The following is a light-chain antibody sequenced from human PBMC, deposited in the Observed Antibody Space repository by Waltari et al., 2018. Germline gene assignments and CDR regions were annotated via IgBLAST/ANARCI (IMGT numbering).Light chain of an antibody. CDR3: QAWDSSIEV. V-gene: IGLV3-1*01. J-gene: IGLJ2*01. CDR2: QDN. CDR1: KAEGKY. Sequence: SYELTKPPSVSVSPGQTVSITCSGDKAEGKYTCWYQQKPGQSPVLVIYQDNKRPSGIPERFSGSNSGNTATLTISGTQAVDEADYYCQAWDSSIEVFGGGTKLTVL.